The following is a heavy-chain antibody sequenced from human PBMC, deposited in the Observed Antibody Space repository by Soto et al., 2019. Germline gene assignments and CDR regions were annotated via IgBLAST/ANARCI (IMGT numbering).Heavy chain of an antibody. J-gene: IGHJ6*04. V-gene: IGHV4-34*01. D-gene: IGHD2-15*01. CDR2: INHSGST. CDR3: ARDIVVVVVGYYYYYGIDV. Sequence: ETLSLTCAVYGGSFSGYYWSWIRQPPGKGLEWIGEINHSGSTNYNPSLKSRVTISVDTSKNQFSLKLSSVTAADTAVYYCARDIVVVVVGYYYYYGIDVWGEGTTVTVSS. CDR1: GGSFSGYY.